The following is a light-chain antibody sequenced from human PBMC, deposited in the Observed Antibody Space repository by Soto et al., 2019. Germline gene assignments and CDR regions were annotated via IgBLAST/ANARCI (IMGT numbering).Light chain of an antibody. CDR1: QSMSVH. J-gene: IGKJ1*01. Sequence: DIQMTQSPSSLSASVGDRGIITFRASQSMSVHLNWFQQKPGKAPKLLIYAASTLQSGVPSRFSGSGSGTEFTLTISSLQPDDFATYYCQHYNSYSEAFGQGTKVDI. CDR2: AAS. V-gene: IGKV1-16*01. CDR3: QHYNSYSEA.